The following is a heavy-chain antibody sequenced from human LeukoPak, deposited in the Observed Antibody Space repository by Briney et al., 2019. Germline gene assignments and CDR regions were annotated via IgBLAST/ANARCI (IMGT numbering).Heavy chain of an antibody. CDR2: ISYDGSNK. J-gene: IGHJ4*02. CDR3: AKSGPYCSSTSCNYFDY. CDR1: GFTFSSYA. V-gene: IGHV3-30-3*02. Sequence: GGSLRLSCAASGFTFSSYAMHWVRQAPGKGLEWVAVISYDGSNKYYADSVKGRFTISRDNSKNTLYLQMNSLRAEDTAVHYCAKSGPYCSSTSCNYFDYWGQGTLVTVSS. D-gene: IGHD2-2*01.